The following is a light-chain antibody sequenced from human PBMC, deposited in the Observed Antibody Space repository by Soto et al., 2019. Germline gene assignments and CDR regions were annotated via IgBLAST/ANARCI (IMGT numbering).Light chain of an antibody. J-gene: IGLJ1*01. V-gene: IGLV1-44*01. CDR2: TNN. CDR1: NSNIGTNT. CDR3: AAWDDSLGDYV. Sequence: QSVLTQPPSASATPGQRVTISCSGSNSNIGTNTVDWYQQLPGTAPRLLIYTNNQRPSGVPQRFSGSKTGTSASLAIGGLQSEDGADYYCAAWDDSLGDYVFGNGTKVTV.